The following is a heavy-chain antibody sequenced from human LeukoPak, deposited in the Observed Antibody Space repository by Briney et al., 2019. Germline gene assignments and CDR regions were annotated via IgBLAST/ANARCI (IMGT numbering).Heavy chain of an antibody. Sequence: PGRSLRLSCAASGFTFSSYAMHWVRQAPGKGLEWVAVISYDGSNKYYADSVKGRFTISRDNSKNTLYLQMNSLRAEDTAVYYCASAPEFYGSGRLWGQGTLVTVSS. CDR1: GFTFSSYA. J-gene: IGHJ4*02. CDR2: ISYDGSNK. D-gene: IGHD3-10*01. CDR3: ASAPEFYGSGRL. V-gene: IGHV3-30-3*01.